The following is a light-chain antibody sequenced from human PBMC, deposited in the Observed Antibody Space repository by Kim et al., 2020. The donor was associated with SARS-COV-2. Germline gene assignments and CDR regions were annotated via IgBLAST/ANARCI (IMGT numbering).Light chain of an antibody. J-gene: IGLJ3*02. Sequence: QSVLTQPPSVSGAPGQRVTISCTGSSSNIGAGYDVHWYQQVPGTAPKLLIYGYIHRPSGVPDRFSASPSGTSASLAITGLQAEDEADYYCQSYDTSLSAWVFGGGTKLTVL. V-gene: IGLV1-40*01. CDR2: GYI. CDR3: QSYDTSLSAWV. CDR1: SSNIGAGYD.